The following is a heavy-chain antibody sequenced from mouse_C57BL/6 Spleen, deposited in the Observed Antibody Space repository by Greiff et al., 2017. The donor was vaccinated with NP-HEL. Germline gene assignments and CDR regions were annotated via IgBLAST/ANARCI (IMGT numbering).Heavy chain of an antibody. CDR1: GYTFTDYY. Sequence: VQLQQSGAELVRPGASVKLSCKASGYTFTDYYINWVKQRPGQGLEWIARIYPGSGNTYYNEKFKGKATLTAEKSSSTAYMQLSSLTSEDSAVYFCARTVGSSYTFAYWGQGTLVTVSA. D-gene: IGHD1-1*01. J-gene: IGHJ3*01. CDR2: IYPGSGNT. V-gene: IGHV1-76*01. CDR3: ARTVGSSYTFAY.